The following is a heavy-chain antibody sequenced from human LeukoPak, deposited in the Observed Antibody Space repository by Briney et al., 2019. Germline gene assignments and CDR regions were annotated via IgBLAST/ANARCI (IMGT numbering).Heavy chain of an antibody. Sequence: SETLSFTCAGSGGSISSSNWWSWVRQPPGKGLEWIGEIYHSGSTNYNPSLKSRVTISVDKSKNQFSLKLSSVTAADTAVYYCASRDIVVVPAAIDPWGQGTLVTVSS. J-gene: IGHJ5*02. CDR1: GGSISSSNW. CDR2: IYHSGST. V-gene: IGHV4-4*02. CDR3: ASRDIVVVPAAIDP. D-gene: IGHD2-2*01.